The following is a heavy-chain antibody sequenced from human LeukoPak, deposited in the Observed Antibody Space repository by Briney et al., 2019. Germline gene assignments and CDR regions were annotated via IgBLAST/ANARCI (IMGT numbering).Heavy chain of an antibody. V-gene: IGHV4-39*01. CDR2: IYFSGNT. Sequence: PSETLSLTCTVSGGSIRSNSYHWGWIRQPPGKGLEWIGSIYFSGNTYYNPSLKSRVTISVDTSKSQFSLKLSSVTAADTAVYYCATGSSRYYYYMDVWGKGTTVTVSS. CDR3: ATGSSRYYYYMDV. D-gene: IGHD3-10*01. CDR1: GGSIRSNSYH. J-gene: IGHJ6*03.